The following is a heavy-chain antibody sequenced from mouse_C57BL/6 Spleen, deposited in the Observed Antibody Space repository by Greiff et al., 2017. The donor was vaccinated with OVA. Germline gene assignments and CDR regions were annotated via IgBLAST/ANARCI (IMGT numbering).Heavy chain of an antibody. D-gene: IGHD2-4*01. CDR3: ARWNYYDPFAY. V-gene: IGHV1-18*01. Sequence: SGPELVKPGASVKIPCKASGYTFTDYNIAWVKQSHGKSLEWIGDINPNNGCTLYHKQFQGKATLTVDKASSTAYMELRSLTSEDTAVYYWARWNYYDPFAYWGQGTLVTVSA. CDR2: INPNNGCT. CDR1: GYTFTDYN. J-gene: IGHJ3*01.